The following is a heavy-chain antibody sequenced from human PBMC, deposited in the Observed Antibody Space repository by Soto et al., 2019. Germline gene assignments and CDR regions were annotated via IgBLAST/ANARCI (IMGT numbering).Heavy chain of an antibody. J-gene: IGHJ4*02. CDR1: GYTFTSYG. CDR2: ISAYNGNT. D-gene: IGHD1-26*01. CDR3: ARSPRMGNPNDY. V-gene: IGHV1-18*01. Sequence: GASVKVSCKASGYTFTSYGIGWLRQSPGQGLEWMGWISAYNGNTNYAQKLQSRVTMTTDTSTSTAYMELRSLRSDDTAVYYCARSPRMGNPNDYWGQGTLVTVSS.